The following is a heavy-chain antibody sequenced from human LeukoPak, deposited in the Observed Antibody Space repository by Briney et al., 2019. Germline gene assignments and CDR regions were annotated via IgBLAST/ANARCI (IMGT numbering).Heavy chain of an antibody. CDR2: ISGSGDSV. CDR1: GFTFNSYA. J-gene: IGHJ4*02. V-gene: IGHV3-23*01. CDR3: GKGNTASRPGFVD. Sequence: PGGSLRLSCTASGFTFNSYAMSWVRQAPGKGLEWVSAISGSGDSVFYADSVKGRFTISRDNSLNTLHLQMNSLRAEDTAFYYCGKGNTASRPGFVDWGQGTLVTVSS. D-gene: IGHD5-18*01.